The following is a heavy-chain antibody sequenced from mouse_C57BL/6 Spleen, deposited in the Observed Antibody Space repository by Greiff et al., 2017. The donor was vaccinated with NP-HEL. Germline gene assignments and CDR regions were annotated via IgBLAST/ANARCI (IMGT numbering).Heavy chain of an antibody. J-gene: IGHJ2*01. CDR1: GFTFSDYY. V-gene: IGHV5-16*01. D-gene: IGHD2-3*01. CDR3: ARFLDGYYPYFDY. Sequence: VESEGGLVQPGSSMKLSCTASGFTFSDYYMAWVRQVPEKGLEWVANINYDGSSTYYLVSLKSRFIISRDNAKNILHLQMSSLKSEDTATYYCARFLDGYYPYFDYWGQGTTLTVSS. CDR2: INYDGSST.